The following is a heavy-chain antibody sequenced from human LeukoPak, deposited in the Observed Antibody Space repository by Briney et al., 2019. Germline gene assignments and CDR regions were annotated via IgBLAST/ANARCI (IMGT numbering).Heavy chain of an antibody. Sequence: SVKVSCKASGGTFSSYAISWVRQAPGQGLEWMGRIIPILDIANYPQKFQGRVTITADKSTSTAYMEPSSLRSEDTAVYYCAFAPTPRYYFDYWGQGTLVTVSS. J-gene: IGHJ4*02. V-gene: IGHV1-69*04. CDR2: IIPILDIA. CDR3: AFAPTPRYYFDY. CDR1: GGTFSSYA.